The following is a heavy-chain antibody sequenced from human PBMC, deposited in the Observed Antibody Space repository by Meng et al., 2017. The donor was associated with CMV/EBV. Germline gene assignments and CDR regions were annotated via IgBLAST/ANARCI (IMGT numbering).Heavy chain of an antibody. V-gene: IGHV3-66*02. D-gene: IGHD3-3*01. CDR2: IYSGGST. CDR3: ASRSVRITIFGVAYDAFDI. J-gene: IGHJ3*02. CDR1: GFTVSSNY. Sequence: GGSLRLSCAASGFTVSSNYMSWVRQAPGKGLEWVSVIYSGGSTYYADSVKGRFTTSRDNSKNTLYLQMNSLRAEDTAVYYCASRSVRITIFGVAYDAFDIWGQGTMVTVSS.